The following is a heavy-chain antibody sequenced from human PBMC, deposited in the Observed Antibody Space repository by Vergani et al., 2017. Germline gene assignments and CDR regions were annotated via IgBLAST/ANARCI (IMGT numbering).Heavy chain of an antibody. CDR1: GFTFGDYA. CDR2: IRSKAYGGTT. Sequence: EVQLVESGGGLVQPGRSLRLSCTASGFTFGDYAMSWVRQAPGKGLEWVGFIRSKAYGGTTEYAASVKGRFTISRDDSKSIAYLQMNSLKTEDTAVYYCTIDHSGSYTFDYWGQGTLVTVSS. CDR3: TIDHSGSYTFDY. V-gene: IGHV3-49*04. D-gene: IGHD1-26*01. J-gene: IGHJ4*02.